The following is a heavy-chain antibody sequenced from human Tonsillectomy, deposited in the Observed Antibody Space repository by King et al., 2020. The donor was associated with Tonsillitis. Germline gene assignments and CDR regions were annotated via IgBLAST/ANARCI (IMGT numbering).Heavy chain of an antibody. CDR3: ARTVYCSSTSCYGSDY. Sequence: VQLQQWGAGLVKPSETLSLTCAVYGGSFSGYYWSWIRQPPGKGLEWIGEINHSGSTNYNPSLKSRVTIPVDTSKNQFSLKLSSVTAADPAVYYCARTVYCSSTSCYGSDYWGHGTLVTVSS. D-gene: IGHD2-2*01. J-gene: IGHJ4*01. V-gene: IGHV4-34*01. CDR2: INHSGST. CDR1: GGSFSGYY.